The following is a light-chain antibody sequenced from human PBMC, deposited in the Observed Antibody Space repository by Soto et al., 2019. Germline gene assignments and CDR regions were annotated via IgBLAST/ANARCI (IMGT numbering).Light chain of an antibody. Sequence: EIVMTQSPATLSVSPGETATLSCRASQSVNLNLAWYQQKPGHAPRLLIYGASIRASGIPARFSGSGAGTEFTLTINSLQSEDSAVYYCQQCVSWPPLTFGGGTTVEIK. CDR2: GAS. CDR1: QSVNLN. CDR3: QQCVSWPPLT. V-gene: IGKV3-15*01. J-gene: IGKJ4*01.